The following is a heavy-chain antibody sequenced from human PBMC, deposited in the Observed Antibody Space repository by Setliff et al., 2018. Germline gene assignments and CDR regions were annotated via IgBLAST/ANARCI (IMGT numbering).Heavy chain of an antibody. Sequence: SETLSLTCTVSGGSVSNSGFFWGWLRPAPGKGLEWIGNIYDSGSSNYNASLKSRLIITRDTSKNRISRKLTSVTAADTAVYYCGRGFSRIEGWGNWFDPWGQGILVTVSS. D-gene: IGHD2-15*01. J-gene: IGHJ5*02. CDR1: GGSVSNSGFF. V-gene: IGHV4-39*01. CDR3: GRGFSRIEGWGNWFDP. CDR2: IYDSGSS.